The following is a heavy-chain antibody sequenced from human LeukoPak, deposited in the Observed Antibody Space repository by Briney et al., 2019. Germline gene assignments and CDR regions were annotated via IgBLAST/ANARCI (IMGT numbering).Heavy chain of an antibody. CDR3: ARPKDTSGYYDAFHF. CDR2: IYPGDSDT. Sequence: PGESLKISCKGSGYFFTSYWIGWVRQMPGKGLEWMGIIYPGDSDTRYSPSFQGQVTISVGKSISTAYLQLSSLKASDTAMYYCARPKDTSGYYDAFHFWGQGTMVTISS. V-gene: IGHV5-51*01. CDR1: GYFFTSYW. J-gene: IGHJ3*01. D-gene: IGHD3-22*01.